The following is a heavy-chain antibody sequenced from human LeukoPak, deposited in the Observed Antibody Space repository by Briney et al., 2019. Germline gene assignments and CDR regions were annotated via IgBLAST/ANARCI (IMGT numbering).Heavy chain of an antibody. V-gene: IGHV3-30*02. CDR2: IRYDGSNK. CDR3: AKGFIVVVPAAFDY. D-gene: IGHD2-2*01. CDR1: GFTFSSYG. Sequence: GGSLRLSCAASGFTFSSYGMHWVRQAPGKGLEGVAFIRYDGSNKYYADSVKGRFTISRDNSKNTLYLQMNSLRAEDTAVYYCAKGFIVVVPAAFDYWGQGTLVTVSS. J-gene: IGHJ4*02.